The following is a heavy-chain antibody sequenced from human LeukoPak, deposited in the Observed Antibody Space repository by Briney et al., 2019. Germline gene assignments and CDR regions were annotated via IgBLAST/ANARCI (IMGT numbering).Heavy chain of an antibody. CDR2: INHSGST. CDR1: GGSFSGYY. J-gene: IGHJ2*01. D-gene: IGHD4-17*01. CDR3: ARGQGTVTTRLGYFDL. V-gene: IGHV4-34*01. Sequence: SETLSLTCAVYGGSFSGYYWSWIRQPPGKGLEWIGEINHSGSTNYNPSLKSRVTISVDTSKNQFPLKLSSVTAADTAVYYCARGQGTVTTRLGYFDLWGRGTLVTVSS.